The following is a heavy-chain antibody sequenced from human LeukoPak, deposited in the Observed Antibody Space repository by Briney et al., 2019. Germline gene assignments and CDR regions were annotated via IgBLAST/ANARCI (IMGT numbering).Heavy chain of an antibody. Sequence: SETLSLTCAVSGYSISSDYYWGWIRQPPGKGLEWIGSIYDSGSTNYNPSLKSRVTISVDTSKNQFSLKLSSVTAADTAVYYCARTIVVVPAAPLGKWVDYYYYYMDVWGKGTTVTVSS. CDR3: ARTIVVVPAAPLGKWVDYYYYYMDV. CDR2: IYDSGST. J-gene: IGHJ6*03. D-gene: IGHD2-2*01. V-gene: IGHV4-38-2*01. CDR1: GYSISSDYY.